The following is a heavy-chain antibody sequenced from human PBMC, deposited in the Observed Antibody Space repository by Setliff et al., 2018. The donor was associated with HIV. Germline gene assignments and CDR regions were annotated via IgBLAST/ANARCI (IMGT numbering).Heavy chain of an antibody. CDR2: IYYTGST. CDR1: GGSINPYY. Sequence: ASETLSLTCTVSGGSINPYYWIWIRQPPGKRLEWIGFIYYTGSTHYNPSLKSRVSMSLDTSKNQFSLSLSSVTAADTAVYYCATGLIMAPDYWGQGSLVTVSS. D-gene: IGHD2-8*01. J-gene: IGHJ4*02. CDR3: ATGLIMAPDY. V-gene: IGHV4-59*12.